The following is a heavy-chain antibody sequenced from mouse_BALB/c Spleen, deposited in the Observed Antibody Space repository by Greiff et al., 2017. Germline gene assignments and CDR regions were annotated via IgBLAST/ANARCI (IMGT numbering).Heavy chain of an antibody. Sequence: VQRVESGPGLVAPSQSLSITCTVSGFSLTSYGVHWVRQPPGKGLEWLGVIWAGGSTNYNSALMSRLSISKDNSKSQVFLKMNSLQTDDTAMYYCARDGYDFFAYWGQGTLVTVSA. J-gene: IGHJ3*01. CDR1: GFSLTSYG. V-gene: IGHV2-9*02. CDR3: ARDGYDFFAY. D-gene: IGHD2-2*01. CDR2: IWAGGST.